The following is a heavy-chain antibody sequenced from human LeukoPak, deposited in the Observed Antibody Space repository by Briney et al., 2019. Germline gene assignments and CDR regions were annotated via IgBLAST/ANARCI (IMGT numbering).Heavy chain of an antibody. CDR1: GYTFTSYD. J-gene: IGHJ5*02. CDR2: MNPNSGNT. D-gene: IGHD3-22*01. CDR3: ARMSYYDSSGDNWFDP. Sequence: ASVKVSCKASGYTFTSYDINWVRQATGQGLEWMGWMNPNSGNTGYAQKFQGRVTMTRDTSISTAYMELSSLRSEDTAVYYCARMSYYDSSGDNWFDPWGQGALVTVSS. V-gene: IGHV1-8*01.